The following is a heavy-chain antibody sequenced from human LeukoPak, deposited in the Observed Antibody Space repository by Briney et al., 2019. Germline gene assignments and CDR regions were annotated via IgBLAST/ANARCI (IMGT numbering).Heavy chain of an antibody. CDR3: AALGYCSSTSCSLAFDY. D-gene: IGHD2-2*01. CDR2: INAGNGNT. J-gene: IGHJ4*02. Sequence: ASVKVSCKASGYTFTSYAMHWVRQAPGQRLEWMGWINAGNGNTKYSQKFQGRVTITRDTSASTAYMELSSLRSEDTAVYYCAALGYCSSTSCSLAFDYWGQGTLVTVSS. V-gene: IGHV1-3*01. CDR1: GYTFTSYA.